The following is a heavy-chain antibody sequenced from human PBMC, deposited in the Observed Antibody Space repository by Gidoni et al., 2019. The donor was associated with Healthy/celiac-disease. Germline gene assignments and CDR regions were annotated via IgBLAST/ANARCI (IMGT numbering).Heavy chain of an antibody. CDR2: ISSSGSTI. J-gene: IGHJ4*02. D-gene: IGHD6-6*01. CDR1: GFTFSDYY. CDR3: ARKDESSSSPDY. Sequence: QVQLVASGGGLVQPGGCMRLSCAASGFTFSDYYMSWFLQAPGKGLEWVSYISSSGSTIYYADSVKGRFTISRDNAKNSLYLQMNSLRAEDTAVYYCARKDESSSSPDYWGQGTLVTVSS. V-gene: IGHV3-11*01.